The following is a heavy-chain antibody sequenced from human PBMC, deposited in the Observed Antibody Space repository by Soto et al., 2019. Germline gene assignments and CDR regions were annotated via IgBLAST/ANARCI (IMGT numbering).Heavy chain of an antibody. Sequence: GGSLRLSCAASGFSFSSYAMHWVRQAPGKGLEWVTSVSYDGSKNYNADSVKGRFTISRDNSKNTLYLQMNSLRVEDTAIYYCAKLGFDSSGASSVFDVWGQGTLVTVS. V-gene: IGHV3-30*18. CDR2: VSYDGSKN. CDR1: GFSFSSYA. J-gene: IGHJ4*02. CDR3: AKLGFDSSGASSVFDV. D-gene: IGHD3-22*01.